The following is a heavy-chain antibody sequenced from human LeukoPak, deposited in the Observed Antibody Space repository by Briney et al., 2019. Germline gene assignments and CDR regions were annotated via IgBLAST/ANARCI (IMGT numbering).Heavy chain of an antibody. V-gene: IGHV4-34*01. Sequence: SETLSLTCAVYGRSFSGYYWSWIRQPPGKGLEWIGEINHSGSTNYNPSLKSRVTISVDTSKNQFSLKLSSVTAADTAVYYCAREGEGYSSSWYDYWGQGTLVTVSS. J-gene: IGHJ4*02. CDR2: INHSGST. D-gene: IGHD6-13*01. CDR3: AREGEGYSSSWYDY. CDR1: GRSFSGYY.